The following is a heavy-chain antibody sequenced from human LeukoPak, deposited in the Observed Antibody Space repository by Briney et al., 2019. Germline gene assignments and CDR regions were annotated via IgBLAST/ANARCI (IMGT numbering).Heavy chain of an antibody. CDR2: INPNSGGT. Sequence: ASVKVSCKASGYTFTGYYMHWVRQAPGQGLEWMGWINPNSGGTNYAQKFQGRVTVTRDTSISTAYMELSRLRSDDTAVYYCARGENSLWSLMDVWGKGTTVTISS. CDR1: GYTFTGYY. J-gene: IGHJ6*03. D-gene: IGHD3-10*01. V-gene: IGHV1-2*02. CDR3: ARGENSLWSLMDV.